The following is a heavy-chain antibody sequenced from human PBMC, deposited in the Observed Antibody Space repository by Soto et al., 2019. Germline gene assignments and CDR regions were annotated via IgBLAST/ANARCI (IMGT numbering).Heavy chain of an antibody. Sequence: QVQLVQSGAEVKKPGASVKVSCKTSGYTFTNYNINWVRQATGQGLEWMGWMNPNSGNTGYAQKFQGRVTMTRNTSITAAYMELSSLRSGDTAVYYCARAEPYSNSSPFDYWGQGTLVTVSS. V-gene: IGHV1-8*01. D-gene: IGHD6-6*01. CDR3: ARAEPYSNSSPFDY. J-gene: IGHJ4*02. CDR2: MNPNSGNT. CDR1: GYTFTNYN.